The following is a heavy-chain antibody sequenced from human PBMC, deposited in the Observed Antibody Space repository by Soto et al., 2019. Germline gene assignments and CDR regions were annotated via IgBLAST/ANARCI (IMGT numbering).Heavy chain of an antibody. CDR3: ARITFGLIAVAGTESY. CDR2: IYYSGST. CDR1: GGSISSSSYY. Sequence: SETLSLTCTVSGGSISSSSYYWGWIRQPPGKGLEWIGSIYYSGSTYYNPSLKSRVTISVDTSKNQFSLKLSSVTAADTAVYYCARITFGLIAVAGTESYWGQGTLVTVSS. V-gene: IGHV4-39*01. D-gene: IGHD6-19*01. J-gene: IGHJ4*02.